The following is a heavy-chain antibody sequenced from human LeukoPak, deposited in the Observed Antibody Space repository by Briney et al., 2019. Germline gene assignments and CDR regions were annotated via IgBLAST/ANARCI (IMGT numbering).Heavy chain of an antibody. CDR3: ARELVELWFAFDI. Sequence: PSETLSLTCTVSGGSISSYYWSWIRQPPGKGLEWIGYIYYSGSTNYNPSLKSRVTISVDTSKNQFSLKLSSVTAADTAVYYCARELVELWFAFDIWGQGTMVTVSS. V-gene: IGHV4-59*01. J-gene: IGHJ3*02. CDR2: IYYSGST. CDR1: GGSISSYY. D-gene: IGHD5-18*01.